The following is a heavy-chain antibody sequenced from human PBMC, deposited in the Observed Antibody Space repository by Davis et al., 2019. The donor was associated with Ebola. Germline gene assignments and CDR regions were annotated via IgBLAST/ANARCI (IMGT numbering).Heavy chain of an antibody. Sequence: SGPTLVKPTQALALTCTFSGFSLSGTYGVGVGWVRQPPGKAPEWLAFIYGDDDKRYSPSLRTRLTITKDTSKNQVVLIMTNMDPVDTGTYFCAHRRPLNNNWDSGVFDYWGQGTLVTVSS. CDR2: IYGDDDK. D-gene: IGHD1/OR15-1a*01. V-gene: IGHV2-5*02. CDR3: AHRRPLNNNWDSGVFDY. J-gene: IGHJ4*02. CDR1: GFSLSGTYGVG.